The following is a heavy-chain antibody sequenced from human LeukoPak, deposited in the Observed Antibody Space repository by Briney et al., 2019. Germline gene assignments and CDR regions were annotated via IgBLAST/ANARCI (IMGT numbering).Heavy chain of an antibody. D-gene: IGHD3-10*01. Sequence: GASVKVSYKASGFSFTSYDINWVRQASGQGFEWMGWMNPNNGKTGYAQKFQGRVTMTRDTSISTAYMELRDLTSEDTAVYYCVRDGEGVAISVNYWFDPWGQGTLVTVSS. CDR2: MNPNNGKT. CDR1: GFSFTSYD. CDR3: VRDGEGVAISVNYWFDP. J-gene: IGHJ5*02. V-gene: IGHV1-8*01.